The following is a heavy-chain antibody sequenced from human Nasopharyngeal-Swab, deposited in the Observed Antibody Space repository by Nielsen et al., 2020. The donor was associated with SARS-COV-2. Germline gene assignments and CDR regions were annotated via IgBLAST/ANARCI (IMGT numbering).Heavy chain of an antibody. CDR3: ASCQWLEPYFDY. CDR1: GGSISSSYY. J-gene: IGHJ4*02. CDR2: INYSGST. V-gene: IGHV4-39*01. Sequence: SQSLSLTCTVSGGSISSSYYWGWIRQPPGKGLEWIGSINYSGSTYYNPSLKSRVTISVDTSKNQFSLKLSSVTAADTAVYYCASCQWLEPYFDYWGQGTLVTVSS. D-gene: IGHD6-19*01.